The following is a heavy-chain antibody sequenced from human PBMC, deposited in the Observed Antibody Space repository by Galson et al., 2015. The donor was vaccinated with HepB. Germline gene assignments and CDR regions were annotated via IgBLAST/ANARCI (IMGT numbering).Heavy chain of an antibody. CDR3: AKDSGFKFASGELPDY. Sequence: SLRLSCAASGFSFNTYGMHWFRQAPGKGLEWVAIISFDARNKYYAGSVKGRFSISRDNARNTLYLQMNSLRPEDTAVYYCAKDSGFKFASGELPDYWGHGTLVTVSS. D-gene: IGHD3-16*01. V-gene: IGHV3-30*18. J-gene: IGHJ4*01. CDR1: GFSFNTYG. CDR2: ISFDARNK.